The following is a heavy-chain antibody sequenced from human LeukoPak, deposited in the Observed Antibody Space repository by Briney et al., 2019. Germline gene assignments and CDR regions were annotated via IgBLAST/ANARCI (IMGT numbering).Heavy chain of an antibody. CDR1: GVTLSSYA. Sequence: GGSLRLSCAASGVTLSSYAMSWARQAPGKGLEWVSAISGSGGSTYYADSVKGRFTISRDNSKDTLYVQMNSLRAEDTAVYYCAKDGGSGYYYFDYWGQGTLVTVSS. D-gene: IGHD3-22*01. J-gene: IGHJ4*02. CDR2: ISGSGGST. V-gene: IGHV3-23*01. CDR3: AKDGGSGYYYFDY.